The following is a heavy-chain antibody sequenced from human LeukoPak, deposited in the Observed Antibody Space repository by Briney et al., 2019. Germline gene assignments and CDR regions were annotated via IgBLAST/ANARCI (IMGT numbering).Heavy chain of an antibody. CDR1: GGSISSGGYY. CDR3: ARGQRQQLEEFDP. V-gene: IGHV4-30-2*02. J-gene: IGHJ5*02. Sequence: SETLSLTCTVSGGSISSGGYYWSWIRQPPGKGLEWIGYIYHSGSTYYNPSLESRVTISVDTSKNQFSLKLSSVTAADTAVYYCARGQRQQLEEFDPWGQGTLVTVSS. CDR2: IYHSGST. D-gene: IGHD6-13*01.